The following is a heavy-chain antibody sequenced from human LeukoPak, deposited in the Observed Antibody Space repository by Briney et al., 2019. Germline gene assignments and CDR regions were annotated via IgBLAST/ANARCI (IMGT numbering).Heavy chain of an antibody. CDR3: ARTIAAAGNTFDY. Sequence: GESLKISCKGSGYSFTSYWIGWVRQMPGKGLEWMGIIYPGDSDTRYSPSFQGQVTIPADKSVSTAYLQWSSLKASDTAMYYCARTIAAAGNTFDYWGQGTLVTVSS. J-gene: IGHJ4*02. V-gene: IGHV5-51*01. D-gene: IGHD6-13*01. CDR1: GYSFTSYW. CDR2: IYPGDSDT.